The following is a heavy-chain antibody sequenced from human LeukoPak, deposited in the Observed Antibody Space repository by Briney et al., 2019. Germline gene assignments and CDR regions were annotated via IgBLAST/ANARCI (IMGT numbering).Heavy chain of an antibody. V-gene: IGHV1-18*01. Sequence: EASVKVSCKASGYTFTSYGISWVRQAPGQGLEWMGWISAYNGNTNYAQKLQGRVTTTTDTSTSTAYMELRSLRSDDTAVYYCARDPMYYYDSSGQNLDYWGQGTLVTVSS. CDR3: ARDPMYYYDSSGQNLDY. J-gene: IGHJ4*02. CDR2: ISAYNGNT. CDR1: GYTFTSYG. D-gene: IGHD3-22*01.